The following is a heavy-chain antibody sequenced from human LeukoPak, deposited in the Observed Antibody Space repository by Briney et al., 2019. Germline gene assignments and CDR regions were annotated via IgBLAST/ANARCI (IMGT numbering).Heavy chain of an antibody. CDR3: ARGPYTYYYDSSGLFQH. J-gene: IGHJ1*01. D-gene: IGHD3-22*01. CDR2: IIPILGIA. V-gene: IGHV1-69*04. Sequence: SVKVSCKASGGTFSSYAISCVRQAPGQGLEWMGRIIPILGIANYAQKFQGRVTITADKSTSTAYMELSSLRSEDTAVYYCARGPYTYYYDSSGLFQHWGQGTLVTVSS. CDR1: GGTFSSYA.